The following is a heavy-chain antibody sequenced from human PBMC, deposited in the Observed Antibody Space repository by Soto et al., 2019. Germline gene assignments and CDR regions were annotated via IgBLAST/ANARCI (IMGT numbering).Heavy chain of an antibody. CDR2: INHSGSS. CDR1: GGSFSGYI. CDR3: TRGLFSGSSYSGSWYYFDS. J-gene: IGHJ4*02. D-gene: IGHD1-26*01. V-gene: IGHV4-34*01. Sequence: QVWLQQWGAGLLKPSETLSLTCAVSGGSFSGYIWTWIRQTPGKGLQWIGQINHSGSSIYNPSLKNRVTISTMSNNKFSLELSSVTAADTAVYYCTRGLFSGSSYSGSWYYFDSWGQGTMVTVSS.